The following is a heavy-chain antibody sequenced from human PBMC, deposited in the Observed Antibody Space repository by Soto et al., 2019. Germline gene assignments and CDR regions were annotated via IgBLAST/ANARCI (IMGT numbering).Heavy chain of an antibody. Sequence: HPGGSLRLSCGTSGFTFSASAMHWVRQVSGKGLEWIARIRSKANNYATTYAASVKGRFTISRDDSENTVYLQMNSLKTEDTAIYYCAKQIYGGNSWGQGTLVTVSS. CDR1: GFTFSASA. J-gene: IGHJ4*02. V-gene: IGHV3-73*01. D-gene: IGHD2-21*02. CDR2: IRSKANNYAT. CDR3: AKQIYGGNS.